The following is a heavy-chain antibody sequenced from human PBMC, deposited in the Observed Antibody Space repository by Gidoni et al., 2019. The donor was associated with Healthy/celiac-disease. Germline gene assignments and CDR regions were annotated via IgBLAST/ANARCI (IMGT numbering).Heavy chain of an antibody. CDR3: AKVQNYYDSSGYYGYYFDY. CDR2: ISYDGSNK. CDR1: GFPFISYG. V-gene: IGHV3-30*18. Sequence: QVQLVESGGGVVQPGRSLRLSCAASGFPFISYGMHWVRQAPGKGLEGVAVISYDGSNKYDADSVKGRFTISRDNSKNTLYLQMNSLRAEDTAVYYCAKVQNYYDSSGYYGYYFDYWGQGTLVTVSS. J-gene: IGHJ4*02. D-gene: IGHD3-22*01.